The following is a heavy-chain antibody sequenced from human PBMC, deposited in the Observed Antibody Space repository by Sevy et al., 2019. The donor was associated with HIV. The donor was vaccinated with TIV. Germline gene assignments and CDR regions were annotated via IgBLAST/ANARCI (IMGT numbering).Heavy chain of an antibody. Sequence: SETLSRTCTVSGGSISSGGYYWSWIRQHPGKGLEWIGYIYYSGSTYYNPSLKSRVTLSVDTSKNQFSLNLSSVTAADTAVYYCARAPYYYDRSGYSVPFDYWGQCTLVTVSS. CDR1: GGSISSGGYY. CDR3: ARAPYYYDRSGYSVPFDY. J-gene: IGHJ4*02. D-gene: IGHD3-22*01. V-gene: IGHV4-31*03. CDR2: IYYSGST.